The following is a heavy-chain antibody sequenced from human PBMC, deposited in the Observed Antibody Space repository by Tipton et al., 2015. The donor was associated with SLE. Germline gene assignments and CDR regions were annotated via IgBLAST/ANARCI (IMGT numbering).Heavy chain of an antibody. D-gene: IGHD2-15*01. Sequence: TLSLTCNVSGGSISSDVHYWNWIRQPAGKGLEWIGRIYSSGSTNYNPSLKSRVTISIDKSKNQFSLQLTSVTAADTAVYYCARHCQLYSFVYWGQGTLVTVSS. V-gene: IGHV4-61*02. CDR2: IYSSGST. CDR1: GGSISSDVHY. CDR3: ARHCQLYSFVY. J-gene: IGHJ4*02.